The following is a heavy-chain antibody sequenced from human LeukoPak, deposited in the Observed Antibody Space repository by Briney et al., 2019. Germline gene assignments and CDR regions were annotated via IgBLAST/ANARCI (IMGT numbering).Heavy chain of an antibody. D-gene: IGHD6-13*01. CDR3: AESIAAAGEYYFDY. V-gene: IGHV3-7*01. Sequence: GGSLRLSCAASGFTFSSYWMSWVRQAPGKGLEWVANIKQDGSEKYYVDSVKGRFTISRDNAKNSLYLQMNSLRAEDTAVYYCAESIAAAGEYYFDYWGQGTLVTVSS. CDR1: GFTFSSYW. CDR2: IKQDGSEK. J-gene: IGHJ4*02.